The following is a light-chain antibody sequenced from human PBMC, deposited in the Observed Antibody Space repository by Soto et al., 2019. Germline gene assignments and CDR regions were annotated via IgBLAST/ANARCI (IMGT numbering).Light chain of an antibody. CDR1: SSDVGSYNL. J-gene: IGLJ3*02. Sequence: QSALTQPASVSGSPGQSITISCTGTSSDVGSYNLVSWYQQHPGKAPKLMIYQVTKRPSGVSNRFSGSKSGNTASLTISGLQAEDECDYYCCSYSGTTTVGVFGGGTKLTFL. CDR2: QVT. V-gene: IGLV2-23*02. CDR3: CSYSGTTTVGV.